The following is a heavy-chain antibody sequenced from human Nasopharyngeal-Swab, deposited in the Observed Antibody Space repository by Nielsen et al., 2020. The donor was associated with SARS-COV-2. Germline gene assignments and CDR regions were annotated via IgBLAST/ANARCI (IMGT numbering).Heavy chain of an antibody. J-gene: IGHJ3*02. CDR1: GGSISSSSYY. CDR2: IYYSGST. V-gene: IGHV4-39*01. Sequence: SETLSLTCTGSGGSISSSSYYWGWIRQPPGKGLEWIGSIYYSGSTYYNPSLKSRVTISVDTSKNQFSLKLSSVTAADTAVYYCARRTEWVIFAFDIWGQGTMVTVSS. CDR3: ARRTEWVIFAFDI. D-gene: IGHD3-3*01.